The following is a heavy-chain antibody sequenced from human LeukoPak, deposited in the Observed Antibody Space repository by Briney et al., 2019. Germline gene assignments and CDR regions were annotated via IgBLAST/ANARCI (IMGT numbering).Heavy chain of an antibody. J-gene: IGHJ3*02. CDR3: ARDAYNWNIDVFDI. Sequence: GGSLRLSCAASGFSFSSYSMNWVRQAPGKGLEWVSSISSSSSYIYYVDSVKGRFTISRDNAKNSLYLLMNSLGAEDTAVYYCARDAYNWNIDVFDIWGQGTMVTVSS. D-gene: IGHD1/OR15-1a*01. CDR1: GFSFSSYS. V-gene: IGHV3-21*01. CDR2: ISSSSSYI.